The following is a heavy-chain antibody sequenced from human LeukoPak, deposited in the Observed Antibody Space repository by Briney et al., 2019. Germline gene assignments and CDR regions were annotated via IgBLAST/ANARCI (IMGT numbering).Heavy chain of an antibody. CDR2: INHTGST. J-gene: IGHJ5*02. Sequence: PSETLSLTCAVYGGSFSGYYWSWIRQPPGKGLEWIGEINHTGSTNYKSSLKSRVTISADTSKKQFSLKLSSVTAADTAVYYCARGGGAARPWGQGTLVTVSS. CDR1: GGSFSGYY. D-gene: IGHD6-6*01. CDR3: ARGGGAARP. V-gene: IGHV4-34*01.